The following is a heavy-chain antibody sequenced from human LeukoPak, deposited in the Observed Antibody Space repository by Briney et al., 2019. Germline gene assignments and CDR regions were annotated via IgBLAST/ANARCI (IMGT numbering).Heavy chain of an antibody. V-gene: IGHV1-8*01. CDR3: ARSPAPWNYGVVNYYYYGMDV. CDR1: GYTFTSYD. CDR2: MNPNSGNT. J-gene: IGHJ6*02. Sequence: ASVKVSCKASGYTFTSYDINWVRQAPGQGLEWMGWMNPNSGNTGYAQKFQGRVTMTRNTSISTAYMELSSPRSEDTAVYYCARSPAPWNYGVVNYYYYGMDVWGQGTTVTVSS. D-gene: IGHD1-7*01.